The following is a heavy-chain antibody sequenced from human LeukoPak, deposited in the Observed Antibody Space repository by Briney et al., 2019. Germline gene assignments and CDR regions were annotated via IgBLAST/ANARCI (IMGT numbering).Heavy chain of an antibody. CDR1: GYRFNNYW. V-gene: IGHV5-51*01. D-gene: IGHD1-26*01. Sequence: GESLKISCKGSGYRFNNYWIAWVRQMPGKGLEWMGIIYPGGSDTRYSPSFQGQVTISADKSISTAYLQWSSLKASDTAMYYCARHLGEWELLVDYWGQGTLVTVSS. CDR2: IYPGGSDT. J-gene: IGHJ4*02. CDR3: ARHLGEWELLVDY.